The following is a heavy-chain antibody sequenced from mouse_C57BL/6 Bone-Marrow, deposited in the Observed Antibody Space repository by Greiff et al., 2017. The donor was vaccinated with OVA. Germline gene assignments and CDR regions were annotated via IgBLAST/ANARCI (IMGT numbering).Heavy chain of an antibody. CDR3: ARDGYSYYFDY. V-gene: IGHV1-19*01. J-gene: IGHJ2*01. CDR2: INPYNGGT. CDR1: GYKFTDYY. Sequence: VQLQQSGPVLVKPGASVKMSCKASGYKFTDYYMNWVKQSHGKSLEWIGVINPYNGGTSYNQKFKGKATLTVDKSSSTAYMELNSLTSEDSAVYYCARDGYSYYFDYWGQGTTLTVSS.